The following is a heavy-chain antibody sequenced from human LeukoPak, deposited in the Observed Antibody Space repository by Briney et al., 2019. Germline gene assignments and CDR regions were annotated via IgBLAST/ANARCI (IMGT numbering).Heavy chain of an antibody. D-gene: IGHD5-18*01. CDR3: ARWGNSYGYLDY. V-gene: IGHV4-59*08. Sequence: SETLSLTCTVSGGSISSYYWSWIRQPPGKGLEWIGYIYYSGSADYNPSLRSRVTISLDTSKNQFSLKLNSVTAADTAVYYCARWGNSYGYLDYWGQGSLVTVSS. CDR1: GGSISSYY. J-gene: IGHJ4*02. CDR2: IYYSGSA.